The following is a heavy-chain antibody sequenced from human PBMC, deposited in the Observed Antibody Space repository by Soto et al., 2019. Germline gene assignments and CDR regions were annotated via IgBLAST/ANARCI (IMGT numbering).Heavy chain of an antibody. V-gene: IGHV1-69*13. CDR2: IIPNIGNA. Sequence: SVKVSCKASGYTFTSYGISWVRQAPGQGLEWMGWIIPNIGNANYAQKFQGRVTITADESTSTAYMELSSLRSEDTAVYYCATGDSRGNSYFDYWGQGTLVTVSS. CDR3: ATGDSRGNSYFDY. J-gene: IGHJ4*02. D-gene: IGHD3-10*01. CDR1: GYTFTSYG.